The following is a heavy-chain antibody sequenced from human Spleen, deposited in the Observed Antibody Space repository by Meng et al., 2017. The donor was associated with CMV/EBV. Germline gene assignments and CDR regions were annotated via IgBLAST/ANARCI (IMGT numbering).Heavy chain of an antibody. CDR1: GFTFSNYW. CDR3: AREGRDLDY. J-gene: IGHJ4*02. V-gene: IGHV3-7*01. CDR2: IKQDGIEK. D-gene: IGHD2-15*01. Sequence: GESLKISCEASGFTFSNYWMSWVRQAPGKGLEWLANIKQDGIEKYYVDSVKGRFTISRDNANKSLYLHMNSPRSDDTALYYCAREGRDLDYWGQGTLVTVSS.